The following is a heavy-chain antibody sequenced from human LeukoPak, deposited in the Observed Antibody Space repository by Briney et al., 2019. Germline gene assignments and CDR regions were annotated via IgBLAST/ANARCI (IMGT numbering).Heavy chain of an antibody. CDR3: ARQAYCTNGVCFHYYYYMDV. D-gene: IGHD2-8*01. J-gene: IGHJ6*03. V-gene: IGHV4-39*01. Sequence: SETLSLTCTVSGGSISSSSYYWGWIRQPPGKGLEWIGSIYYSGSTYYNPSLKSRVTISVDTSKNQFSLKLSSVTAADTAVYYCARQAYCTNGVCFHYYYYMDVWGKGTTVTVSS. CDR1: GGSISSSSYY. CDR2: IYYSGST.